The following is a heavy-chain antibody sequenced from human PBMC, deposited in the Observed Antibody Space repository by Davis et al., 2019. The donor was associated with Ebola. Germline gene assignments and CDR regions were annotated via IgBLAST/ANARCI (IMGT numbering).Heavy chain of an antibody. CDR2: IDPSDSYT. V-gene: IGHV5-10-1*01. CDR3: ARRRWPSAENLGDAFDI. CDR1: GYSFTSYL. Sequence: PGGSLRLSCKGSGYSFTSYLSSWARQTPGKGLEWMGRIDPSDSYTNYSPSFQGHVTISADKSISTAYLQWSSLKASDTAMYYCARRRWPSAENLGDAFDIWGQGTMVTVSS. J-gene: IGHJ3*02. D-gene: IGHD4-23*01.